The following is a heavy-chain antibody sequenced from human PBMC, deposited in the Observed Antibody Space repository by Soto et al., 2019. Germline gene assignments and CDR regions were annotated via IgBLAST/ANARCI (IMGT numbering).Heavy chain of an antibody. D-gene: IGHD3-10*01. Sequence: QVQLVESGGGVVQPGRSLRLSCAASGFTFSSYGMHWVRQAPGKGLEWVAVIWYDGSNKYYADSVKGRFTSSRDNSKNTMYRQMNSLRAEDTAVYYGAREAVRGDYYYYYMDVWGKGTTVTVSS. J-gene: IGHJ6*03. CDR2: IWYDGSNK. CDR3: AREAVRGDYYYYYMDV. CDR1: GFTFSSYG. V-gene: IGHV3-33*01.